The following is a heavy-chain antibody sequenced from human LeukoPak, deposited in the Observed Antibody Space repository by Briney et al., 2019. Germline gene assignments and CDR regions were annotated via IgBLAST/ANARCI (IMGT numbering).Heavy chain of an antibody. J-gene: IGHJ4*02. V-gene: IGHV3-23*01. CDR3: ANALNNSPY. D-gene: IGHD4-23*01. Sequence: GGSLRLSCAASGFTFSSYAMTWVRQAPGQGLEWVSGISASGVSTYYADSVKGRFTIPRDNSKSTLYLQLNNLRAEDTAVYFCANALNNSPYWGQGTLVTVSS. CDR1: GFTFSSYA. CDR2: ISASGVST.